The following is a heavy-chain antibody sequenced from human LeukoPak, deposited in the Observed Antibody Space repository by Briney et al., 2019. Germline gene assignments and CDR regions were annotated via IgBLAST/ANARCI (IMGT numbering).Heavy chain of an antibody. CDR1: GFAFSVYA. CDR2: ISGSGGST. D-gene: IGHD5-18*01. CDR3: AKEDSATVLDN. Sequence: GGSLRLSCTASGFAFSVYAMSWVRQAPGKGLEWVSSISGSGGSTYSADSVKGRSTISRDNSKNTLYLQMNSLRAEDTAVYYCAKEDSATVLDNWGQGTLVSVSS. V-gene: IGHV3-23*01. J-gene: IGHJ4*02.